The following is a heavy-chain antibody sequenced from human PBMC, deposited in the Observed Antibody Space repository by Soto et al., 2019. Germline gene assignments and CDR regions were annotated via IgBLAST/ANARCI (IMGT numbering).Heavy chain of an antibody. Sequence: QVQLQESGPGLVKPSQTLSLTCTVSGGSISSGGYYWSWIRQHPGKGLEGIGYIYYSGSTYYNPSLKSRVTISVDTSKNQCSLKLSSVTAADTAVYYCARISVVPAQVFYGMDVWGQGTTVTVSS. V-gene: IGHV4-31*03. CDR1: GGSISSGGYY. CDR3: ARISVVPAQVFYGMDV. J-gene: IGHJ6*02. CDR2: IYYSGST. D-gene: IGHD2-2*01.